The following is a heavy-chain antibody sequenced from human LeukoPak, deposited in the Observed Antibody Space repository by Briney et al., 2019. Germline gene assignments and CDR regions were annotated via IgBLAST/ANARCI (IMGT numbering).Heavy chain of an antibody. J-gene: IGHJ2*01. Sequence: SVKVSCKASGGTFSSYAISWVRQAPGQGREWMGGIIPIFGTANYAQKFQGRVTITADKSTSTAYMELSSLRSEDTAVYYCARRYGAAARRNWYFDLWGRGTLVTVSS. D-gene: IGHD6-13*01. CDR3: ARRYGAAARRNWYFDL. CDR1: GGTFSSYA. V-gene: IGHV1-69*06. CDR2: IIPIFGTA.